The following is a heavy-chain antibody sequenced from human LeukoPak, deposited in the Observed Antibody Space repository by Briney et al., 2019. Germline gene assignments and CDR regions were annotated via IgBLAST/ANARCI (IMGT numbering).Heavy chain of an antibody. CDR1: GFTFSNYA. CDR2: ISDDGSRQ. D-gene: IGHD3-10*01. CDR3: ARPSYYGSGNYPCDY. Sequence: PVGSLRLSCAATGFTFSNYAIHWGRQAPGKGLERVAFISDDGSRQHYADSVKGRFTISRDNSKNTLNLQMNSLRDEDTAVYYCARPSYYGSGNYPCDYWGQGTLVTVSS. V-gene: IGHV3-30-3*01. J-gene: IGHJ4*02.